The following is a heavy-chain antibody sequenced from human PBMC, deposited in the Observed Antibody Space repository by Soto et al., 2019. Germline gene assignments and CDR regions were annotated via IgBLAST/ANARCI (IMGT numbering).Heavy chain of an antibody. D-gene: IGHD1-7*01. CDR1: GFRFATYG. Sequence: QVQLVESGGGVVQPGRSLRLSCAGTGFRFATYGLHWVRQAPGKGLEWVAVIWYDGSKKYYADSVKGRFTISRDDSRSALYLKMKSLPAEDTAVYYCARDIRGRTNYFDPWGEGTLVTVSS. CDR3: ARDIRGRTNYFDP. V-gene: IGHV3-33*01. J-gene: IGHJ5*02. CDR2: IWYDGSKK.